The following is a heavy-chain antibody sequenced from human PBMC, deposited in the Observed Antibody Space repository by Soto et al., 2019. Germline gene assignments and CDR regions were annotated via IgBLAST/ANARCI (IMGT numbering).Heavy chain of an antibody. CDR2: IDPSDSQT. D-gene: IGHD3-22*01. CDR3: ARQIYDSDTGPNFQYYFDS. CDR1: GYSFAGYW. J-gene: IGHJ4*02. V-gene: IGHV5-10-1*01. Sequence: GESLNTSCKGSGYSFAGYWITWVRQKPGKGLEWVGRIDPSDSQTYYSPSFRGHVTIQVTKSITTVFLQWSSLRASDTAMYYCARQIYDSDTGPNFQYYFDSWGQGTPVTVSS.